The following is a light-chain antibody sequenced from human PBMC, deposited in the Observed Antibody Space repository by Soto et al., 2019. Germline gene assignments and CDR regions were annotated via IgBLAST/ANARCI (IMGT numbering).Light chain of an antibody. V-gene: IGLV1-51*01. Sequence: QSVLTQPPSVSAAPGQTVTISCSGSTSNIGSNFVSWYQQVPGTAPKLLVYDNIQRPSGIPDRFSGSKSGTSATLGIAGLQTGDEADYYCGTWDTSLSAVVFGGGTQLTVL. CDR1: TSNIGSNF. CDR2: DNI. CDR3: GTWDTSLSAVV. J-gene: IGLJ3*02.